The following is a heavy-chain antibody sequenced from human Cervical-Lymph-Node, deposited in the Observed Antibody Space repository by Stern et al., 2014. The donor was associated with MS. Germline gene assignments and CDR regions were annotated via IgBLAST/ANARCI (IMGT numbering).Heavy chain of an antibody. CDR1: GYSFTANW. V-gene: IGHV5-51*01. Sequence: VQLVESGAEVKKPGESLKISCKGSGYSFTANWIAWVRQMPGKGLEWIGIIYPGDSDTRYSPYFQGQVHISADKSISTAYLQWSILKASDTAMYYCARDYGDYAFDYWGQGTLVTVSS. J-gene: IGHJ4*02. CDR3: ARDYGDYAFDY. D-gene: IGHD4-17*01. CDR2: IYPGDSDT.